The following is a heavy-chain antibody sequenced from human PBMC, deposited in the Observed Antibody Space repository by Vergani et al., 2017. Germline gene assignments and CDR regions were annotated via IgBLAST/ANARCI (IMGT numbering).Heavy chain of an antibody. D-gene: IGHD3-16*01. Sequence: QMQLQESGPGLVKASETLSLTCTVSGDSIISRSYYWGWIRPPPGKGLEWIGSIYNSGNGDSSSSLKSRVTISAATSKNQFPLRLTSVTAADTAVYYCASGKYYSDSTSHFRGRYFDVWGRGTLVTVPS. J-gene: IGHJ2*01. V-gene: IGHV4-39*01. CDR1: GDSIISRSYY. CDR2: IYNSGNG. CDR3: ASGKYYSDSTSHFRGRYFDV.